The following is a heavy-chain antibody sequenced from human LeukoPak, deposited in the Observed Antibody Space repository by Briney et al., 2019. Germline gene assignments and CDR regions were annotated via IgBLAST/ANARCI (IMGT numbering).Heavy chain of an antibody. D-gene: IGHD3-22*01. J-gene: IGHJ4*02. CDR3: ARGFPPRRSYDSSGYYSYYFDY. CDR2: ISAYNGYT. CDR1: GYTFTNCG. Sequence: ASVKVSCKASGYTFTNCGITWVRQAPGQGLEWMGWISAYNGYTLYAQKFQGRVTMTTDTSTSTAYMELRSLRSDDTAVYYCARGFPPRRSYDSSGYYSYYFDYWGQGTLVTVSS. V-gene: IGHV1-18*01.